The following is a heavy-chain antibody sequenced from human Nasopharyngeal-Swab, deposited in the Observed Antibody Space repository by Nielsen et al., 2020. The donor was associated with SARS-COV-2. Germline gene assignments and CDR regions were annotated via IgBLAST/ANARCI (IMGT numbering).Heavy chain of an antibody. V-gene: IGHV3-43D*03. Sequence: GGSLRLSCAASGFTFDDHSMHWVRQAPGKGLEWVSLITWNAGYTYYSDSVKGRFTISRDNSKKSLYLQMSSLRPEDTALYYCAKGGNYFSDSFDYWGQGILVTVSS. J-gene: IGHJ4*02. CDR1: GFTFDDHS. CDR2: ITWNAGYT. D-gene: IGHD3-16*01. CDR3: AKGGNYFSDSFDY.